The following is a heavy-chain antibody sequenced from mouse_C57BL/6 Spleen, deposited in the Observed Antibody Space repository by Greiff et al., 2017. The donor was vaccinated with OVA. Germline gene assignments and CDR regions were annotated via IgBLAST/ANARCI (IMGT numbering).Heavy chain of an antibody. CDR3: ARSLLGSPYYYAMDY. D-gene: IGHD1-1*01. CDR2: INPNNGGT. Sequence: EVQLQQSGPELVKPGASVKISCKASGYTFTDYYMNWVKQSHGKSLEWIGDINPNNGGTSYNQKFKGKATLTVDKSSSTAYMELRSLTSEDSAVYYCARSLLGSPYYYAMDYWGQGTSVTVSS. J-gene: IGHJ4*01. CDR1: GYTFTDYY. V-gene: IGHV1-26*01.